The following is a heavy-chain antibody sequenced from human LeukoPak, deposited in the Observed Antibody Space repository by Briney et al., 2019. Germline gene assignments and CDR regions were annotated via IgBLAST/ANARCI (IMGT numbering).Heavy chain of an antibody. D-gene: IGHD3-10*01. Sequence: GGSLRLSCAASGFTFSNYWMHWVRQAPGKGLVWVSVSRMNSDVSSRSYADSVKGRFTISRDNAKNTLYLQMNSLRDEDTAVYYCAREYRSGDFDYWGQGTLVTVSS. CDR1: GFTFSNYW. V-gene: IGHV3-74*01. J-gene: IGHJ4*02. CDR2: MNSDVSSR. CDR3: AREYRSGDFDY.